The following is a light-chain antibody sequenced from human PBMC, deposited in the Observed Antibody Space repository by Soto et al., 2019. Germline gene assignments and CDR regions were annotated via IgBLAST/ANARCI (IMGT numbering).Light chain of an antibody. Sequence: EIVLTQSPGTVSLSPGETATLSCRASQTVSSNYLAWYQQKPGQAPRLLIYAASSRATGVPDRFSGGGSGTDLTLTISRLGREDGAVFHCQQYGSTPPTLGGGTKVEIK. J-gene: IGKJ4*01. CDR1: QTVSSNY. CDR3: QQYGSTPPT. V-gene: IGKV3-20*01. CDR2: AAS.